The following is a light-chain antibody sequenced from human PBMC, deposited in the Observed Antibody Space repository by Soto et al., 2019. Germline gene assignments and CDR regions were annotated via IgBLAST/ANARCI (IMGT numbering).Light chain of an antibody. J-gene: IGLJ1*01. Sequence: QSALTQPPSVSVAPGLRVTISCTGSSSNIGTGYDVHWYQQVPGTAPKLLIYGNNNRPSGVPDRFSGSKSGTSASLAITGLQPEDEADYYCQSYDGSLGGSKVFGSGTKVTVL. CDR2: GNN. CDR3: QSYDGSLGGSKV. CDR1: SSNIGTGYD. V-gene: IGLV1-40*01.